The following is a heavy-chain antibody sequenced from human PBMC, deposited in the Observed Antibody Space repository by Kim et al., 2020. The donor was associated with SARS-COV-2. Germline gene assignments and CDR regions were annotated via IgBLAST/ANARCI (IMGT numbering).Heavy chain of an antibody. CDR1: GYTFIGDY. CDR2: INPNSGGT. D-gene: IGHD3-10*01. V-gene: IGHV1-2*02. CDR3: ARGGDYWYFDL. Sequence: ASVKVSCKASGYTFIGDYIHWVRQAPGQGLEWMGWINPNSGGTNYAQKFEGRVTMTRDTSISTAYMELSRLRSDDTAVYYCARGGDYWYFDLWGRGTLVTVSS. J-gene: IGHJ2*01.